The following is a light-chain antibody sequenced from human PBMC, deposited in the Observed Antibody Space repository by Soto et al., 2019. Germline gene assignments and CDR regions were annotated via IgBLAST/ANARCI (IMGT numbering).Light chain of an antibody. CDR1: RSNIGNNH. V-gene: IGLV1-47*02. J-gene: IGLJ1*01. CDR3: CSYVGTYTYV. Sequence: QSVLTQPPSASGTPGQRVAISCSGSRSNIGNNHVYWYQQLPGTAPKLLIYSQNQRPAGVPARFSGSKSGTSASLAISGLRSEDEAAYYCCSYVGTYTYVFGTGTKLTVL. CDR2: SQN.